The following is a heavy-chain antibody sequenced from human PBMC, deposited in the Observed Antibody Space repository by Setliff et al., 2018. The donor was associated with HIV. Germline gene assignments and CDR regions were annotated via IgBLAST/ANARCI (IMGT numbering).Heavy chain of an antibody. Sequence: SETLSLTCTVSGDSIGSYYWTWLRQFPGKGLEWIGFIFYTGSTTYNPSLNSRVTISVDTSRNQFTLKLSSVTAADTAVYYCGRQVPVPGVAVTPIDYWGQGTLVTV. CDR1: GDSIGSYY. CDR3: GRQVPVPGVAVTPIDY. J-gene: IGHJ4*02. D-gene: IGHD3-3*01. V-gene: IGHV4-59*08. CDR2: IFYTGST.